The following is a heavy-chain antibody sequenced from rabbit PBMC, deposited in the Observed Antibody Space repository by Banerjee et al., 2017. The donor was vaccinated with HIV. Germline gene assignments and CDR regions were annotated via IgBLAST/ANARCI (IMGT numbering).Heavy chain of an antibody. CDR3: DRAGVYAGSSSYTGFDFNL. Sequence: QSLEESGGDLVKPGASLTLTCTGSGIDFSSYYMCWVRQAPGKGLEWIACIYGGSSGNTHYASWAKGRFTISKTSSTTVTLQMPSLTAADTATYFCDRAGVYAGSSSYTGFDFNLWCPGTLVTVS. CDR2: IYGGSSGNT. V-gene: IGHV1S40*01. D-gene: IGHD8-1*01. CDR1: GIDFSSYY. J-gene: IGHJ4*01.